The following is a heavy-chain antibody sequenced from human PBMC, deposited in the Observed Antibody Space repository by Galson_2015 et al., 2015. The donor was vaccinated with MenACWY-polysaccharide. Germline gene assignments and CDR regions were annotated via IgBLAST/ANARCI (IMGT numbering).Heavy chain of an antibody. CDR2: ISSSSSYI. V-gene: IGHV3-21*01. CDR1: GFTFSSYS. J-gene: IGHJ3*02. CDR3: ARDMMPGSNDAFDI. Sequence: SLRLSCAASGFTFSSYSMNWVRQAPGKGLEWVSSISSSSSYIYYADSVKGRFIISRDNAKNSLYLQMNSLRAEDTAVYYCARDMMPGSNDAFDIWGQGTMVTVSS. D-gene: IGHD3-16*01.